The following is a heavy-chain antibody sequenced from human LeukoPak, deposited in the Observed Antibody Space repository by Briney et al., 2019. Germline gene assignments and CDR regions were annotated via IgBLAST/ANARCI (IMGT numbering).Heavy chain of an antibody. D-gene: IGHD6-19*01. CDR3: ARESAVGYGSFDY. Sequence: GGSLRLSCAASGFTFGAYYMSWVRQAPGKGLEWVANIRGDGRETFYADSLRGRFSIFRDNDRNSVSLQMNSLSAEDTGVYYCARESAVGYGSFDYWGQGTLVTVSS. CDR1: GFTFGAYY. V-gene: IGHV3-7*03. J-gene: IGHJ4*02. CDR2: IRGDGRET.